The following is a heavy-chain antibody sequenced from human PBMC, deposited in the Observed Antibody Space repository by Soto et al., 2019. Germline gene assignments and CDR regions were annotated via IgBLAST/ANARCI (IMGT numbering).Heavy chain of an antibody. J-gene: IGHJ1*01. D-gene: IGHD4-17*01. V-gene: IGHV3-53*01. CDR1: GFTVSSNY. Sequence: EVQLVESGGGLIQPGGSLRLSCAASGFTVSSNYMSWVRQALGKGLEWVSVIYSDGSTYYADSVKGRFTISRDNSNNTVYLHVNRLRAEYTAVYHCAKEGSGATVTTSRYFRHCGQGTLVTVSS. CDR3: AKEGSGATVTTSRYFRH. CDR2: IYSDGST.